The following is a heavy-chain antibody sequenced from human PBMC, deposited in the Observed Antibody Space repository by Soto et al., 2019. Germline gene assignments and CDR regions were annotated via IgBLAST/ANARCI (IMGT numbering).Heavy chain of an antibody. CDR2: ISSSSSYI. CDR3: ARVVDYYGPYDYYGMDV. CDR1: EFTFSTYS. J-gene: IGHJ6*02. Sequence: EVQLVESGGGLVKPGGSLRLSCAASEFTFSTYSMNWVRQAPGKGLEWVSSISSSSSYIYYADSVKGRFTISRDNAKNSLYMQMNSLRAEATAVYYCARVVDYYGPYDYYGMDVWGQGTTVTVSS. D-gene: IGHD3-10*01. V-gene: IGHV3-21*01.